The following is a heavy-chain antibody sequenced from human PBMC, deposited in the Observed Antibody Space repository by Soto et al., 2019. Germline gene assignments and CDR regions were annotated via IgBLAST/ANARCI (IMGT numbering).Heavy chain of an antibody. D-gene: IGHD1-20*01. CDR3: AKDRTRLTGTTSGY. Sequence: GGPLRLSCAASGFTFSSYAMSWVRQAPGKGLEWVSAISGSGGSTYYADSVKGRFTISRDNSKNTLYLQMNSLRAEDTAVYYCAKDRTRLTGTTSGYWGQGTLVTVSS. J-gene: IGHJ4*02. V-gene: IGHV3-23*01. CDR2: ISGSGGST. CDR1: GFTFSSYA.